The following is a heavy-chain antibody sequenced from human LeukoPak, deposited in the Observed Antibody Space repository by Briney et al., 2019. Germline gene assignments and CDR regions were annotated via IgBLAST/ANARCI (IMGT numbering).Heavy chain of an antibody. Sequence: GGSLRLSCAASGFTFSSYGMHWVRQAPGKGLEWVAVISYDGGNKYYADSVKGRFTISRDNSKNTLYLQMNSLRAEDTAVYYCASGWVGLFDYWGQGTLVTVSS. V-gene: IGHV3-30*03. J-gene: IGHJ4*02. CDR2: ISYDGGNK. CDR3: ASGWVGLFDY. D-gene: IGHD6-19*01. CDR1: GFTFSSYG.